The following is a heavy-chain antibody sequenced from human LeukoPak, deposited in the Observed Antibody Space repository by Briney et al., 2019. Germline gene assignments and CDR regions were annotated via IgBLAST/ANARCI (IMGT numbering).Heavy chain of an antibody. CDR2: INHSGST. CDR3: AKTYYYDSSGTTYNWFDP. D-gene: IGHD3-22*01. CDR1: GGSFSGYY. V-gene: IGHV4-34*01. J-gene: IGHJ5*02. Sequence: PSETLSLTCAVYGGSFSGYYWSWIRQPPGKGLEWIGEINHSGSTNYNPSLKSRVTMSVDTSKNQFSLKLSSVTAADTAVYYCAKTYYYDSSGTTYNWFDPWGQGTLVTVSS.